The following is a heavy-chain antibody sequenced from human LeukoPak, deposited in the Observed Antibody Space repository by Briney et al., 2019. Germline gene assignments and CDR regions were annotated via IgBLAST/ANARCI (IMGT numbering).Heavy chain of an antibody. Sequence: SETLSLTCTVSGGSISSSSYYWSWIRQPPGKGLEWIGEINHSGSTNYNPSLKSRVAVSVDTSKNQFSLSLSPVTAADTAVYYCALDEVRHGYSSGYFYWGQETLVTVSS. CDR1: GGSISSSSYY. D-gene: IGHD6-19*01. V-gene: IGHV4-39*01. CDR2: INHSGST. CDR3: ALDEVRHGYSSGYFY. J-gene: IGHJ4*02.